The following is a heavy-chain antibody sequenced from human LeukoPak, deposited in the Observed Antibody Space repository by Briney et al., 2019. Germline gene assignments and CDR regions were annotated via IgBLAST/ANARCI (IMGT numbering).Heavy chain of an antibody. Sequence: ASVKVSCKASGYTFTNYTMNWVRQAPGQGLEWMGWINSNSGGTNYAQKFKGRVTMTRDTSINTAYMKLSRPTSDDTAVYFCARGGYHYDTSGYPNWLDSWGQGTLVTVSS. CDR3: ARGGYHYDTSGYPNWLDS. CDR2: INSNSGGT. CDR1: GYTFTNYT. J-gene: IGHJ5*01. D-gene: IGHD3-22*01. V-gene: IGHV1-2*02.